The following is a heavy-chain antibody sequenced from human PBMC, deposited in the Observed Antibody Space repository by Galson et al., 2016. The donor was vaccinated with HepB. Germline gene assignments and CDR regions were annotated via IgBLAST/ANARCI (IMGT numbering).Heavy chain of an antibody. CDR3: ARSARYCSGTSCYLPYFDY. V-gene: IGHV4-61*01. J-gene: IGHJ4*02. Sequence: ETLSLTCTVSGGSVNSGSYYWSWIRQPPGKGLEWIGYIYYSGSANYNPSLKSRVTISVDTSKNQFSLKLSSVTAADTAVYYCARSARYCSGTSCYLPYFDYWGQGTLVTVSS. CDR2: IYYSGSA. CDR1: GGSVNSGSYY. D-gene: IGHD2-2*01.